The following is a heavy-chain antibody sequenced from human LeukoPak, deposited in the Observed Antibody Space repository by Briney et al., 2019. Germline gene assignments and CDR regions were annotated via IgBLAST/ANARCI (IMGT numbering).Heavy chain of an antibody. CDR3: ARDLEAANTYYFDY. Sequence: PGGSLRLSCAASGFTVSSSYMSWVRQAPGKGLEWVSIISSAGTTYYADSVKGRFTISRDNSKNTVYLQVNSLRDEDTAVYYCARDLEAANTYYFDYWGQGTRVTVS. J-gene: IGHJ4*02. D-gene: IGHD6-13*01. CDR2: ISSAGTT. V-gene: IGHV3-66*01. CDR1: GFTVSSSY.